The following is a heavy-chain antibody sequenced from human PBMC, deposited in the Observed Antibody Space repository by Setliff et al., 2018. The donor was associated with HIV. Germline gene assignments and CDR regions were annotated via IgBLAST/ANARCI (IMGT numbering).Heavy chain of an antibody. Sequence: HAGGSLRLSCATSGFTLSTYGMHWVRQAPGKGLEWVARVHYNGNDKFYADSVRGRFTISRDNSENTLYLQMDGLRAEDTAVYYCAKDKGGYNWNYFDYWGPGTQVTVSS. D-gene: IGHD1-20*01. CDR2: VHYNGNDK. CDR1: GFTLSTYG. V-gene: IGHV3-30*02. CDR3: AKDKGGYNWNYFDY. J-gene: IGHJ4*02.